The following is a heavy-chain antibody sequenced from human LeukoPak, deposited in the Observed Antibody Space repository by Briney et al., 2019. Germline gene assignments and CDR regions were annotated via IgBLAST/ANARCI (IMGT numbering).Heavy chain of an antibody. CDR1: GFTFGSYG. Sequence: GGSLRLSCAASGFTFGSYGMYWVRQAPGKGPEWVAFIRYDGSNKYYADSVKGRFTISRDDSKNTLYLQMNSLRAEDTALYYCAKDYRVITEWAFDIWGQGTMVTVSS. D-gene: IGHD3-3*01. CDR2: IRYDGSNK. V-gene: IGHV3-30*02. CDR3: AKDYRVITEWAFDI. J-gene: IGHJ3*02.